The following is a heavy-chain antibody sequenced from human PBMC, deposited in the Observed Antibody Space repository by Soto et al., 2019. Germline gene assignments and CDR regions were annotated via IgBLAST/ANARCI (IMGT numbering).Heavy chain of an antibody. V-gene: IGHV3-30*18. Sequence: GGSLRLSCAASGFTFSSYGMHWVRQAPGKGLEWVAVISYDGSNKYYADSVKGRFTISRDNSKNTLYLQMNSLRAEDTAVYYCAKERVSGDYGDYFDYWGQGTLVTVSS. CDR3: AKERVSGDYGDYFDY. CDR1: GFTFSSYG. D-gene: IGHD4-17*01. J-gene: IGHJ4*02. CDR2: ISYDGSNK.